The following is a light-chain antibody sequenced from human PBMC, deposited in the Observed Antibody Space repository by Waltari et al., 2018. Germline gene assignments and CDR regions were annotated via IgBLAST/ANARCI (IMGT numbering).Light chain of an antibody. CDR2: RDT. J-gene: IGLJ2*01. CDR1: NNGSKN. V-gene: IGLV3-9*01. CDR3: QLWDSNTAI. Sequence: SYELTQPLSVSVALGQTATITCGGRNNGSKNVNWYQQKPGQAPVLVIYRDTKRPFGIPERFSGSNSENTATLTISSAQVGDESDFYCQLWDSNTAIFGGGTKLTVL.